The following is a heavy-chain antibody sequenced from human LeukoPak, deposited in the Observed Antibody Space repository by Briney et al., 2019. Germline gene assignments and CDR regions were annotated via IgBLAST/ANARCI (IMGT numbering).Heavy chain of an antibody. V-gene: IGHV1-8*01. CDR2: MNPNSGNK. CDR1: GYTFTSYD. D-gene: IGHD3-22*01. J-gene: IGHJ5*02. CDR3: ARGYYDSSGYWFDP. Sequence: ASVKVSCKASGYTFTSYDINWVRQATGQGMEWMGWMNPNSGNKGYAQKFQGRVTMTRNTSISTAYMELSSLRSEDTAVYYCARGYYDSSGYWFDPWGQGTLVTVSS.